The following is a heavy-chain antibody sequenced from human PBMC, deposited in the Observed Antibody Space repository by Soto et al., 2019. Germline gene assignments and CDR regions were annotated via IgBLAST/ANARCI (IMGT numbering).Heavy chain of an antibody. CDR1: GGSVSDTNW. D-gene: IGHD6-19*01. CDR3: ARDRAVSARGSFDY. V-gene: IGHV4-4*02. CDR2: IYHSGST. J-gene: IGHJ4*02. Sequence: QVQLQESGPGLVEPSGTLSLTCAVSGGSVSDTNWWSWVRQPPGKGLEWIGEIYHSGSTYYNPSLKSGVTISVDTSENQCALRLNSVTAADTAVYFCARDRAVSARGSFDYWGQGTLVTVSS.